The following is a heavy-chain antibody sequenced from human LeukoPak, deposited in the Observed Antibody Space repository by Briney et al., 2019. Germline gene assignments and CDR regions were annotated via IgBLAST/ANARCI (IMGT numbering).Heavy chain of an antibody. J-gene: IGHJ6*03. CDR2: IYYSGST. CDR1: GGSISSSSYY. V-gene: IGHV4-39*07. CDR3: ARGGYEYYYMDV. Sequence: PSETLSLTCTVSGGSISSSSYYWGWIRQPPGKGLEWIGSIYYSGSTYYNPSLKSRVTMSVDTSKNQFSLKLRSVTAADTAVYYCARGGYEYYYMDVWGKGTTVIVSS. D-gene: IGHD3-16*01.